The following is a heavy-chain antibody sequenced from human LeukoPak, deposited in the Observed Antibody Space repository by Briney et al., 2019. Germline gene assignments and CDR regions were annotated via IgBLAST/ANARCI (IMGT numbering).Heavy chain of an antibody. CDR1: GFTFGKYW. Sequence: GGSLRLSCVASGFTFGKYWMSWVRQAPGKGLEWVANIKLDGSEKNYVDSVKGRFTISRDNTKNSLYLQMNSLRAEDTAVYYCARGGPIYCSGDSCYPGDYWGQGTLVTVSS. CDR3: ARGGPIYCSGDSCYPGDY. D-gene: IGHD2-15*01. J-gene: IGHJ4*02. CDR2: IKLDGSEK. V-gene: IGHV3-7*04.